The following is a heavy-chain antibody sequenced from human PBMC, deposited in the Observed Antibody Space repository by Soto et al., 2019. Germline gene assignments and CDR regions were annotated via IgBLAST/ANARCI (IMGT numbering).Heavy chain of an antibody. V-gene: IGHV3-74*01. CDR3: ARVVGVASYYFDY. CDR1: GFTFSSYG. CDR2: INSDGSST. J-gene: IGHJ4*02. Sequence: PGGSLRLSCAASGFTFSSYGMHWVRQAPGKGLVWVSRINSDGSSTSYADSVKGRFTISRDNAKNTLYLQMNSLRAEDTAVYYCARVVGVASYYFDYWGQGTLVTVSS. D-gene: IGHD1-26*01.